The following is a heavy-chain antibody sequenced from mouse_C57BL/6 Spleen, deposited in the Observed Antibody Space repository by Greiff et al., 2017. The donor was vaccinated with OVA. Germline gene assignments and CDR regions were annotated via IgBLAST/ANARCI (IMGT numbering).Heavy chain of an antibody. CDR2: INPYNGGT. V-gene: IGHV1-19*01. D-gene: IGHD1-1*01. J-gene: IGHJ4*01. CDR3: AIRDTTVVRAMDY. CDR1: GYTFTDYY. Sequence: VQLKESGPVLVKPGASVKMSCKASGYTFTDYYMNWVKQSHGKSLEWIGVINPYNGGTSYNQKFKGKATLTVDKSSSTAYMELNSLTSEDSAVYYCAIRDTTVVRAMDYWGQGTSVTVSS.